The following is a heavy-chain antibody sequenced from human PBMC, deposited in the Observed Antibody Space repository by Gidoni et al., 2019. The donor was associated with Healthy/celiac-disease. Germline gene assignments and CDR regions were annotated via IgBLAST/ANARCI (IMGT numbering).Heavy chain of an antibody. CDR2: FIPIFGTA. J-gene: IGHJ6*02. D-gene: IGHD6-19*01. CDR3: ARVEWLGFRELGGMDV. V-gene: IGHV1-69*19. Sequence: QVQLVQSGAEVKKPGSSVKVSCKSSGGTFSSYAISWVRQAPGQGLEWMGGFIPIFGTANYAHKFQGRVTITADESTSTAYMELSSLRSEDTAVYYCARVEWLGFRELGGMDVWGQGTTVTVSS. CDR1: GGTFSSYA.